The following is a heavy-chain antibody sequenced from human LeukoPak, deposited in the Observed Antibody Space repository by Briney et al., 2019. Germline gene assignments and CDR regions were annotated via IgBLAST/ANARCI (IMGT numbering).Heavy chain of an antibody. D-gene: IGHD2-21*02. J-gene: IGHJ3*02. CDR1: GFTFSSYE. Sequence: PGGSLRLSCAASGFTFSSYEMNWVRQAPGKGLEWVSYISSSCSTIYYADSVKGRFTISRDNAKNSLYLQMNSLRAEDTAVYYCARGHIVVVTPTRGGAFDIWGQGTMVTVSS. CDR3: ARGHIVVVTPTRGGAFDI. V-gene: IGHV3-48*03. CDR2: ISSSCSTI.